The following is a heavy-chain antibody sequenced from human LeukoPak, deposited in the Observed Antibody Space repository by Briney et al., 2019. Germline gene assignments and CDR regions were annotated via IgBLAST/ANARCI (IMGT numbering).Heavy chain of an antibody. J-gene: IGHJ4*02. D-gene: IGHD4-11*01. CDR2: INPSGGST. CDR1: GYTFTSYY. CDR3: ARAIGPYSNSLGFDY. V-gene: IGHV1-46*01. Sequence: GSVKVSCKASGYTFTSYYMHWVRQAPGQGLEWMGIINPSGGSTSYAQKFQGRVTMTRDTSTSTVYMELSSLRSEDTAVYYCARAIGPYSNSLGFDYWGQGTLVTVSS.